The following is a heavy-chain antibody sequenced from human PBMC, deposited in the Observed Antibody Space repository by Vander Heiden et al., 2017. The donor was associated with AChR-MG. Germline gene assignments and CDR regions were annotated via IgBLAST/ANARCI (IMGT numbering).Heavy chain of an antibody. D-gene: IGHD3-22*01. CDR3: ARDLKGAYYDSSGDDAFDI. CDR2: ISSRGDTR. V-gene: IGHV3-11*01. J-gene: IGHJ3*02. Sequence: QMQLVESGGGLVKPGGSLRLSCAAAEFTFSDYYMSWIRRAPGKGLEWISYISSRGDTRYYADSVKGRFTISRDNAKNSVYLQMNSLRTDDTAVYYCARDLKGAYYDSSGDDAFDIWGQGTMVTVSS. CDR1: EFTFSDYY.